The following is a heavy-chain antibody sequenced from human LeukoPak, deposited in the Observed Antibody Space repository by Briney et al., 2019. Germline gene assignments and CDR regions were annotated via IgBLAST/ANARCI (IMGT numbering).Heavy chain of an antibody. D-gene: IGHD2-21*02. CDR2: ISSSSSYI. J-gene: IGHJ6*02. CDR1: GFTFSSYA. Sequence: PGGSLRLSCAASGFTFSSYAMSWVRQAPGKGLEWVSSISSSSSYIYYADSVKGRFTISRDNAKNSLYLQMNSLRAEDTAVYYCARDCGGDCPPEDYYGMDVWGQGTTVTVSS. CDR3: ARDCGGDCPPEDYYGMDV. V-gene: IGHV3-21*01.